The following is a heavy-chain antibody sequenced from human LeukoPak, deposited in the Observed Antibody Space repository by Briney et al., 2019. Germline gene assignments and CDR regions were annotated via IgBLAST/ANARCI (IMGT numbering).Heavy chain of an antibody. Sequence: GGSLRLSCAGSGFSVSSYAMSWVRQAPGKGLEWVSGISGSGISTHYADSVKGRFTISRDKSKNTLYLQMNSLRVEDTAVYYCARAQYSDILTGPSDYWGQGTLVTVSS. CDR3: ARAQYSDILTGPSDY. CDR1: GFSVSSYA. D-gene: IGHD3-9*01. J-gene: IGHJ4*02. CDR2: ISGSGIST. V-gene: IGHV3-23*01.